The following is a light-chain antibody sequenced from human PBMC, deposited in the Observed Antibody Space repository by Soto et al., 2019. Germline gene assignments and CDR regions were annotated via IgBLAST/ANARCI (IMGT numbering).Light chain of an antibody. Sequence: DIQLTQSPSTLSASLGDRVTFTCRASQSINNWLAWYQQKPGKAPKVLIYKASALETGVPSRFSGSGSGTEFTLTISSLQADDFATYYCQHYGAFGQGTKVEIK. CDR2: KAS. V-gene: IGKV1-5*03. CDR1: QSINNW. CDR3: QHYGA. J-gene: IGKJ1*01.